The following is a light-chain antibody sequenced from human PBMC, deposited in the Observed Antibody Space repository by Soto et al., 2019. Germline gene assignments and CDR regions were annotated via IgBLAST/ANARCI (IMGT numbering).Light chain of an antibody. CDR1: QNIRNN. V-gene: IGKV3-15*01. Sequence: EVVMTQSPATLSVSPVERATLSCMASQNIRNNLAWYQQKPGQAPRLLIYRAITRATGIPARFSGSGSGTEFTLTISSLQSDDFAVYYCQQYNNWPPITFGQGTRLEIK. CDR2: RAI. J-gene: IGKJ5*01. CDR3: QQYNNWPPIT.